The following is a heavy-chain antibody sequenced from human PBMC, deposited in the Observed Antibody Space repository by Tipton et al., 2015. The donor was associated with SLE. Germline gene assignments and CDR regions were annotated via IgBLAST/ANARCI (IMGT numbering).Heavy chain of an antibody. CDR2: ISGNNGNT. CDR1: GYTFINYN. J-gene: IGHJ5*02. V-gene: IGHV1-18*01. Sequence: QLVQSGAEVRKPGASVKVSCKASGYTFINYNVNWVRQASGQGLEWMGWISGNNGNTNYAERFRGRVTMTANTSSDTAYMELRSLRPDDTAIYYCARTMFGVVIAIWFDPWGQGTLISVSS. CDR3: ARTMFGVVIAIWFDP. D-gene: IGHD3-3*01.